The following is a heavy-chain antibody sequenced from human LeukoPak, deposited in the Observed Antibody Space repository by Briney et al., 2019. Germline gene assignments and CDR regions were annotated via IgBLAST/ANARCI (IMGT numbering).Heavy chain of an antibody. J-gene: IGHJ4*02. Sequence: GGSLRLSYAASGFTFSDYYMSWIRQAPGKGLEWVSYISSSGSTIYYADSVKGRFTISRDNAKNSLYLQMNSLRAEDTAVYYCARALIESYFSYWGQGTLVTVSS. CDR1: GFTFSDYY. V-gene: IGHV3-11*01. CDR2: ISSSGSTI. CDR3: ARALIESYFSY. D-gene: IGHD3-22*01.